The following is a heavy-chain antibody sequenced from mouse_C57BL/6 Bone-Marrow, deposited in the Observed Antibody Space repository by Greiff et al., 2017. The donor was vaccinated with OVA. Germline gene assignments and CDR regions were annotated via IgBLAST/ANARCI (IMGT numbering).Heavy chain of an antibody. CDR1: GYSFTSYY. Sequence: QVQLQQSGPELVKPGASVKISCKASGYSFTSYYIHWVKQRPGQGLEWIGWIYPGSGNTKYNEKFKGKATLTANTSYSSAYMQISSLTSEDSAVYYCARYAFYAMDYWGQGTSVTVSS. CDR2: IYPGSGNT. J-gene: IGHJ4*01. V-gene: IGHV1-66*01. D-gene: IGHD6-5*01. CDR3: ARYAFYAMDY.